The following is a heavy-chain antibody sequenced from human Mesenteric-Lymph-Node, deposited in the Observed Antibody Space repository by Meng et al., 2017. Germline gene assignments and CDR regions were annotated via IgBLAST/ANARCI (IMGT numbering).Heavy chain of an antibody. J-gene: IGHJ4*02. D-gene: IGHD4-17*01. CDR3: ARGRRVVRVTTNWDY. CDR2: IYYSGST. Sequence: SETLSLTCTVSGGSISSYYWSWIRQPPGKGLEWIGYIYYSGSTNYNPSLKSRVTISVDTSKNQFSLKLSSVTAADTAVYYCARGRRVVRVTTNWDYWGQGTLVTVSS. V-gene: IGHV4-59*12. CDR1: GGSISSYY.